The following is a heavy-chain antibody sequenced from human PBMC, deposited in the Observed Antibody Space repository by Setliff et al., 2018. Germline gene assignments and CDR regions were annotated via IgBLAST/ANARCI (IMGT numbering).Heavy chain of an antibody. CDR2: IYYSGTT. CDR3: ARHDARGYYYYMDV. D-gene: IGHD3-10*01. V-gene: IGHV4-39*01. Sequence: PSETLSLTCTVSGGSISSSDFYWGWIRQPPGKGLEWIGSIYYSGTTYYNPSLESPVTISIDTSKNQFSLKLSSVTAADTAIYYCARHDARGYYYYMDVWGEGTTVTVSS. J-gene: IGHJ6*03. CDR1: GGSISSSDFY.